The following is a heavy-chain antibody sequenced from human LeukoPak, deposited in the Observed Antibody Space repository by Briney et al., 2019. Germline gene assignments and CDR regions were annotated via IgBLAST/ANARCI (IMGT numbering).Heavy chain of an antibody. CDR3: ARGGYSDYALDY. Sequence: PSETLSLTCTVSGGSTSSSSYYWGWIRQPPGKGLEWIGSVYHSGSTYHTPSLKSRVTISVDTSKNQFSLKLSSVTAADTAVYYCARGGYSDYALDYWGQGTLVTVSS. D-gene: IGHD4-11*01. V-gene: IGHV4-39*07. J-gene: IGHJ4*02. CDR2: VYHSGST. CDR1: GGSTSSSSYY.